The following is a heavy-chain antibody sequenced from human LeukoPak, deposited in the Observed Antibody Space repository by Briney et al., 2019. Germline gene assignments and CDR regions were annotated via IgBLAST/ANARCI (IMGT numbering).Heavy chain of an antibody. J-gene: IGHJ5*02. CDR2: IYHSGST. V-gene: IGHV4-4*02. Sequence: PSETLSLTCAVSGGSISSSNWWSWVRQPPGKGLEWIGEIYHSGSTNYNPPLKSRVTISVDKSKNQFSLKLSSVTATDTAVYYCARDHGQNNWFDPWGQGTLVTVSS. CDR3: ARDHGQNNWFDP. CDR1: GGSISSSNW.